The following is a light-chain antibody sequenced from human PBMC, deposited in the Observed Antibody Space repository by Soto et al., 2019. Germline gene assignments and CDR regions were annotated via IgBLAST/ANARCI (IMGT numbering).Light chain of an antibody. CDR2: WAS. J-gene: IGKJ2*01. Sequence: DIVMTQSPDSLAVSLGERATINCKSSQSVLSSSDRRNYLAWYQQKPGQSPKLLIYWASTRESGVPDRFSGSGSGTDFTLTICSLYAEDVEIYYCQQFYGTPLTLVQGTNLEIK. V-gene: IGKV4-1*01. CDR1: QSVLSSSDRRNY. CDR3: QQFYGTPLT.